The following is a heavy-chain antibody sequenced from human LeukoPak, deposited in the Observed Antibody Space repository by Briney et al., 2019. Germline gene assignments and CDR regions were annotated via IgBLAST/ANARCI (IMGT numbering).Heavy chain of an antibody. CDR3: AKDNYGSGSYYFDY. J-gene: IGHJ4*02. CDR1: GFTFSRYA. Sequence: GGSLRLSCAASGFTFSRYAMSWVRQAPGKGLEWVSAISGSGGSTYYADSVKGRFTISRDNSNNTLYLQMNSLRAEDTAVYYCAKDNYGSGSYYFDYWGQGTLVTVSS. CDR2: ISGSGGST. V-gene: IGHV3-23*01. D-gene: IGHD3-10*01.